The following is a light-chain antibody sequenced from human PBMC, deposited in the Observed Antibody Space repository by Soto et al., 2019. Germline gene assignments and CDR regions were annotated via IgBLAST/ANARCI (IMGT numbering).Light chain of an antibody. CDR2: EVN. Sequence: QSALTQPASVSGSPGQSITISCTGTSSDIGGYNYVSWYQQHPGKAPKLMIYEVNNRPSGVSHRFSGSKSGNTASLAISGLQAEDEAYYYCSSYTSTTTRVFGTGTKLTVL. V-gene: IGLV2-14*01. CDR1: SSDIGGYNY. CDR3: SSYTSTTTRV. J-gene: IGLJ1*01.